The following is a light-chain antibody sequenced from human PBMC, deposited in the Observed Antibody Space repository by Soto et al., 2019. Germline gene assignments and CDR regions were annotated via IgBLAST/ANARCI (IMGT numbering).Light chain of an antibody. Sequence: DIQLTQSPSFLSASVGDRVTITCRASQRISSYFAWYQQKPGKAPKLLIYDASSLESGVPSRFSGSGSGTEFTLTISSLQPDDFATYYCQHYNSYSEAFGQGTKVDIK. J-gene: IGKJ1*01. CDR1: QRISSY. CDR3: QHYNSYSEA. V-gene: IGKV1-5*01. CDR2: DAS.